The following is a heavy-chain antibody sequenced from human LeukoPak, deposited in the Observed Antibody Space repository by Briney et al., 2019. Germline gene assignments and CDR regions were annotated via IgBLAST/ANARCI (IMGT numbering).Heavy chain of an antibody. V-gene: IGHV1-18*01. CDR2: ISAYNGNT. CDR1: GYTFTSYG. CDR3: ARDREELLPSDRFDY. Sequence: ASVKISCKASGYTFTSYGISWVRQAPGQGLEWMGWISAYNGNTNYAQKLQGRVTMTTDTSTSTAYMELRSLRSDDTAVYYCARDREELLPSDRFDYWGQGTLVTVSS. D-gene: IGHD1-26*01. J-gene: IGHJ4*02.